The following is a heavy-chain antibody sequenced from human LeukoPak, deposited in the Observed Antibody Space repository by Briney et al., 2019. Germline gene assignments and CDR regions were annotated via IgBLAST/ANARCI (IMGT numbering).Heavy chain of an antibody. CDR3: ARGWERGYDYDY. Sequence: ASVKVSCKASGYTFTSYDINWVRPATGQGLEWMGWMNPNSGNTGYAQKFQGRVTMTRNTSISTAYMELSSLRSEDTAVYYCARGWERGYDYDYWGQGTLVTVSS. CDR2: MNPNSGNT. D-gene: IGHD5-12*01. J-gene: IGHJ4*02. CDR1: GYTFTSYD. V-gene: IGHV1-8*01.